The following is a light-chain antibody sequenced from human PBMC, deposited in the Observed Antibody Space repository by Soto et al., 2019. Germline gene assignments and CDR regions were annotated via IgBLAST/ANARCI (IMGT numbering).Light chain of an antibody. CDR3: QQAYRTTWT. Sequence: QMTQTPTSLSASVGDRVSTTCRTSESIGIYLNWYQQKPGKVPNLLIYAASSVFEGVPSRFSGSGSGTNFSLTINSLQPEDFATYFCQQAYRTTWTFGQGTKVDNK. J-gene: IGKJ1*01. CDR1: ESIGIY. V-gene: IGKV1-39*01. CDR2: AAS.